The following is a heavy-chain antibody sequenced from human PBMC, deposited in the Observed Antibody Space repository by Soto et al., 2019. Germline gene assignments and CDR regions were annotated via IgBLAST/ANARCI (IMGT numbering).Heavy chain of an antibody. CDR1: GYTFTGYY. D-gene: IGHD6-13*01. CDR3: AREKYSSSWFQVENWFDP. Sequence: QVQLVQSGAEVKKPGASVKVYCKASGYTFTGYYMPWVRQAPGQGLEWMGWINPNSGGTNYAQKFQGWVTMTRDTSISTAYMELSRLRSDDTAVYYCAREKYSSSWFQVENWFDPWGQGTLVTVSS. V-gene: IGHV1-2*04. J-gene: IGHJ5*02. CDR2: INPNSGGT.